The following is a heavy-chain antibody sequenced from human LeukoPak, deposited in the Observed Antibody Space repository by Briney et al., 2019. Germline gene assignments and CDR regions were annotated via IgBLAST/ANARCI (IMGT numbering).Heavy chain of an antibody. J-gene: IGHJ5*02. Sequence: SETLSLTCSVCGGSISSYYWRWIRQPAGRGVVWIGRIYTSGSTNYNPPLKSRVTMSVDTSKHQFSLQLSSVTAADTAVYYCARTPPYSYVTFDPWGQGTLVTVSS. D-gene: IGHD2-15*01. V-gene: IGHV4-4*07. CDR3: ARTPPYSYVTFDP. CDR2: IYTSGST. CDR1: GGSISSYY.